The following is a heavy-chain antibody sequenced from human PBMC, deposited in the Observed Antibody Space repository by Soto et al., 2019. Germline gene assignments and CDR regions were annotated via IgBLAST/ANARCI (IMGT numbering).Heavy chain of an antibody. CDR2: IYYSGST. V-gene: IGHV4-59*01. J-gene: IGHJ6*03. CDR3: ARTDDYYYYMDV. Sequence: SETLSLTCTVSGGSISSYYWSWIRQPPGKGLEWIGYIYYSGSTNYNPSLKSRVTISGDTSKNQFSLKLSSVTAADTAVYYCARTDDYYYYMDVWGKGTTVTVSS. CDR1: GGSISSYY.